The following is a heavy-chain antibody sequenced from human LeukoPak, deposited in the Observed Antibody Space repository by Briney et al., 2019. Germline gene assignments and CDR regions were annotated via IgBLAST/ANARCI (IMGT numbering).Heavy chain of an antibody. J-gene: IGHJ6*02. V-gene: IGHV1-46*01. D-gene: IGHD6-13*01. CDR2: INPSGGST. CDR1: GYTFTTYY. CDR3: ARDGPFSSSWYRSDYYYGMDV. Sequence: GASVKVSCKASGYTFTTYYMHWVRQAPGQGLEWMGIINPSGGSTSYAQKFQGRVTMTRDTSTSTVYMELSSLRSEDTAVYYCARDGPFSSSWYRSDYYYGMDVWGQGTTVTVS.